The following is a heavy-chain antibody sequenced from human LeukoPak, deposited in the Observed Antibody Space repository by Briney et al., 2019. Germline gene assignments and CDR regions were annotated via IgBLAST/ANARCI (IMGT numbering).Heavy chain of an antibody. CDR1: GFTFNNYA. D-gene: IGHD5-24*01. Sequence: GGPLRLSCAASGFTFNNYALSWVRQAPGKGLEWVSGISGSADDTYYAGSVKGRFTISRDFSKNTLYLQMNSLRVEDTALYFCAKGPKLGDGFHCDYWGQGTLVTVSS. J-gene: IGHJ4*02. V-gene: IGHV3-23*01. CDR3: AKGPKLGDGFHCDY. CDR2: ISGSADDT.